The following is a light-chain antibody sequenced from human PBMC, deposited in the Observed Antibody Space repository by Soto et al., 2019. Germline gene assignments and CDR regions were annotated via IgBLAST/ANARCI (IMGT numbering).Light chain of an antibody. J-gene: IGKJ1*01. CDR2: AAS. CDR3: QQSYP. Sequence: DIQMTQSPSSLSASVGDRVTITCRASQSIISYLNWYQQKPGKAPKLLIYAASSLQSGVPSRFSGSGSGTDFTLTISSLQPEDFATYYCQQSYPFGQGTKVEIK. V-gene: IGKV1-39*01. CDR1: QSIISY.